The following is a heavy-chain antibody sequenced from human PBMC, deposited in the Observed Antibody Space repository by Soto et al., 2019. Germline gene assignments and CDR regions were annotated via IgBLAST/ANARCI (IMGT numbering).Heavy chain of an antibody. J-gene: IGHJ4*02. CDR1: GGSISSYY. D-gene: IGHD3-16*02. CDR2: IYYSGRT. CDR3: AREIRSNGTDQSDTVNYFDY. Sequence: QVQLQESGPGLVKPSETLSLTCTVSGGSISSYYWSWIRQPPGKGLEWIGYIYYSGRTNYNPSLKRRVTISVDTSKHQFYRTLSSVTAADTAVYYCAREIRSNGTDQSDTVNYFDYWGQGTLVTVSS. V-gene: IGHV4-59*01.